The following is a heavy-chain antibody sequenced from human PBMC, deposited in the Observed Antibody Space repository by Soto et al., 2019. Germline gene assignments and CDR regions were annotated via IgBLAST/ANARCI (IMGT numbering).Heavy chain of an antibody. CDR1: GGSITSNNYY. J-gene: IGHJ4*02. V-gene: IGHV4-39*01. D-gene: IGHD2-2*01. CDR2: NYHSGST. CDR3: ARQRYCSSTTCYGVLDY. Sequence: QLQLQESGPGLVKPSETLSLTCSVSGGSITSNNYYWGWIRQPSGKGLEWIGSNYHSGSTDYTPSLKGQLTMSVEKCKNQFSLRLSFITAAESAIDYCARQRYCSSTTCYGVLDYWGQGTLVTVSS.